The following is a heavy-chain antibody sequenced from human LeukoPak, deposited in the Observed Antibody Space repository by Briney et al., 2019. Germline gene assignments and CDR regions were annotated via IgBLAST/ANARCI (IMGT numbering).Heavy chain of an antibody. J-gene: IGHJ4*02. V-gene: IGHV4-31*03. CDR1: GGSISSGGYY. D-gene: IGHD1-26*01. Sequence: SSQTLSLTCSVSGGSISSGGYYWSWIRQHPGKGLEWIGYIYYSGSTYYNPSLKSRVTISVDTSKNQFSLKLSSVTAADTAVYYCASSEAATGRNFDYWGQGTLVTVSS. CDR3: ASSEAATGRNFDY. CDR2: IYYSGST.